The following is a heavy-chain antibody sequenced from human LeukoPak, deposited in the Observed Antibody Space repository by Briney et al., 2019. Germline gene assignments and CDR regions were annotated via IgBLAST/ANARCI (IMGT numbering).Heavy chain of an antibody. Sequence: SETLSLTCTVSGGSISSGDYYWSWIRQPPGKGLEWIGYIYYSGSTYYNPSLKSRVTISVDTSKNQFSLKLSSVTAADTAVYYCARDREGSYCSGGSCYSGYFDYWGQGTLVTVSS. J-gene: IGHJ4*02. V-gene: IGHV4-30-4*01. CDR2: IYYSGST. CDR1: GGSISSGDYY. D-gene: IGHD2-15*01. CDR3: ARDREGSYCSGGSCYSGYFDY.